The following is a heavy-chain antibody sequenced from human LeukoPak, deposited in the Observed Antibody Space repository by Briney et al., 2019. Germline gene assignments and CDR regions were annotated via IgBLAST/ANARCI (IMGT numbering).Heavy chain of an antibody. CDR3: ARGVYCSGGSCYDRGGYYGMDV. D-gene: IGHD2-15*01. V-gene: IGHV4-34*01. Sequence: SETLSLTCAVYGGAFSGYYWSWIRQRPGKGLEWIGEINHSGSTNYNPSLKSRVTISGDTSKNQFSLKLRSVPAADTAVYYCARGVYCSGGSCYDRGGYYGMDVWGKGTTVTVSS. J-gene: IGHJ6*04. CDR1: GGAFSGYY. CDR2: INHSGST.